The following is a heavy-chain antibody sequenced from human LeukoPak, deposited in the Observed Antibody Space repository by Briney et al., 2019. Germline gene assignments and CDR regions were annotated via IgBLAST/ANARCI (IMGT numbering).Heavy chain of an antibody. V-gene: IGHV3-74*01. D-gene: IGHD2-2*01. Sequence: GGSLRLSCAASGFTFSSYWMHWVRQAPGKGLVWVSRINSDGSSTSYADSVKGRFTISRDNSKNTLYLQMNSLRAEDTAVYYCAKDTPYCSSTSCQTSYFDYWGQGTLVTVSS. CDR2: INSDGSST. CDR1: GFTFSSYW. J-gene: IGHJ4*02. CDR3: AKDTPYCSSTSCQTSYFDY.